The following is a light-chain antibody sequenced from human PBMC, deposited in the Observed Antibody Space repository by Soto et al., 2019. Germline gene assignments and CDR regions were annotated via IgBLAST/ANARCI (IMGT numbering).Light chain of an antibody. CDR3: QTWGTGIRV. Sequence: QLVRTQSPSASASLGASVKLTCTLSSGHSSYAIAWHQQQPEKGPRYLMKLNSDGSHSKGDEIPDRFSGSSSGAERYLTISSLQSEDEADYYCQTWGTGIRVFGGGTKLTVL. V-gene: IGLV4-69*01. J-gene: IGLJ2*01. CDR2: LNSDGSH. CDR1: SGHSSYA.